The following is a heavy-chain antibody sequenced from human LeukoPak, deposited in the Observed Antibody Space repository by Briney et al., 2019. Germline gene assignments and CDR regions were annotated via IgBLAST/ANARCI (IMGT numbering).Heavy chain of an antibody. V-gene: IGHV3-48*01. D-gene: IGHD1/OR15-1a*01. Sequence: PGGSLRLSCAASGFTFSSYTMNWVRQAPGKGLEWLSYISTNSGTTHYADLVKGRFTISRDNAKNSLYLQMNSLRAEDTAVYYCARWNTYGLQYWGQGTLVTVSS. J-gene: IGHJ4*02. CDR1: GFTFSSYT. CDR2: ISTNSGTT. CDR3: ARWNTYGLQY.